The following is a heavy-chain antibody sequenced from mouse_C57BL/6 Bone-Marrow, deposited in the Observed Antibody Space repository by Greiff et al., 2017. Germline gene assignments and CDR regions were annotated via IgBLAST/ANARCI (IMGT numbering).Heavy chain of an antibody. J-gene: IGHJ1*03. CDR2: IHPNSGST. CDR1: GYTFTSYW. D-gene: IGHD2-3*01. Sequence: QVQLQQPGAELVKPGASVKLSCKASGYTFTSYWMHWVKQRPGQGLGWIGMIHPNSGSTNYNEKFKSKATLTVDKSSSTAYMQLSSLTSEDSAVYYCARRLLWYFDVWCTGTTVTVSS. V-gene: IGHV1-64*01. CDR3: ARRLLWYFDV.